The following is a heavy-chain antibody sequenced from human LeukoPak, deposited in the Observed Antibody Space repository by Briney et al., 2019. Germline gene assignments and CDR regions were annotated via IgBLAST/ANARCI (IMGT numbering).Heavy chain of an antibody. CDR1: GGTFSSYA. D-gene: IGHD7-27*01. J-gene: IGHJ5*02. Sequence: SVKVSCKASGGTFSSYAISWVRQAPGQGLEWMGRIIPILGIANYAQKLQGRVTMTTDTSTSTAYMELRSLRSDDTAVYYCARVGAGEWNWFDPWGQGTLVTVSS. CDR2: IIPILGIA. V-gene: IGHV1-69*04. CDR3: ARVGAGEWNWFDP.